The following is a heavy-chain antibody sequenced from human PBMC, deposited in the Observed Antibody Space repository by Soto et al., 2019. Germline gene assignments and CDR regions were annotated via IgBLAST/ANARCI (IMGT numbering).Heavy chain of an antibody. V-gene: IGHV1-69*13. CDR3: ARGRFFLNDYVWGSYRPRPKLGVVS. CDR2: IIPIFGTA. J-gene: IGHJ4*02. D-gene: IGHD3-16*02. Sequence: SVKVSCKASGGTFSSYAISWVRQAPGQGLEWMGGIIPIFGTANYAQKFQGRVTITADESTSTAYMELSSLRSEDTAVYYCARGRFFLNDYVWGSYRPRPKLGVVSWGQGTLVTVSS. CDR1: GGTFSSYA.